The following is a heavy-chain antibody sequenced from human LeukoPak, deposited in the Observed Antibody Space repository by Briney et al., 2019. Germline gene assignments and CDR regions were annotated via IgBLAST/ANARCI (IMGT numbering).Heavy chain of an antibody. J-gene: IGHJ4*02. CDR3: AKGGYNWNDAIFDY. CDR1: GFTFDDYA. Sequence: GGSLRLSCAASGFTFDDYAMHWVRQAPGKGLEWVSGISWNSGSIGYADSVKGRFTISRYNDKNSLYLQMNSLRAEDTALYYCAKGGYNWNDAIFDYWGQGTLVTVSS. D-gene: IGHD1-1*01. V-gene: IGHV3-9*01. CDR2: ISWNSGSI.